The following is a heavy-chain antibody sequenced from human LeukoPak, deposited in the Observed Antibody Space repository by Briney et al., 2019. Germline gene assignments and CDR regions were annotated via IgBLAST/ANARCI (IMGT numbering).Heavy chain of an antibody. V-gene: IGHV1-2*02. CDR2: INPNSGGT. CDR1: GSTFTDYY. Sequence: ASVKVSCKASGSTFTDYYMHWVRQAPGQGLEWMGWINPNSGGTNFAQKFQGRVTMTRDTSISTAYMELNRLRSDDTAVYYCARVRYRLAETYIDYWGQGTLVTVSS. CDR3: ARVRYRLAETYIDY. J-gene: IGHJ4*02. D-gene: IGHD3-16*01.